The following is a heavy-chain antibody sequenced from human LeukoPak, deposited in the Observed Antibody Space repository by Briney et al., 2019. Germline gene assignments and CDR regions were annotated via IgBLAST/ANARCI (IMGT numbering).Heavy chain of an antibody. CDR3: ANGPPFDP. Sequence: GLEWVSYIDLSGSVLYYVDSVKGRFTISRDNAKNSLYLQMNSLRAEDTAVYYCANGPPFDPWGQGTLVTVSS. D-gene: IGHD4-17*01. J-gene: IGHJ5*02. CDR2: IDLSGSVL. V-gene: IGHV3-11*01.